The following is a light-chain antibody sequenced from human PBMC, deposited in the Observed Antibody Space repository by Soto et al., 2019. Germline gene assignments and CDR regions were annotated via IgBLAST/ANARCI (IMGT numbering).Light chain of an antibody. CDR1: QGIASF. CDR3: QQYNSYWT. CDR2: SAT. V-gene: IGKV1-9*01. J-gene: IGKJ1*01. Sequence: DIQLTQSPSFLAASVGDRVTITCRASQGIASFLAWYQQKPGKAPKLLIYSATTLQTGVSSRFSGSRSGPEFTLTISSLQPEDFATYYCQQYNSYWTFGQGTKVDIK.